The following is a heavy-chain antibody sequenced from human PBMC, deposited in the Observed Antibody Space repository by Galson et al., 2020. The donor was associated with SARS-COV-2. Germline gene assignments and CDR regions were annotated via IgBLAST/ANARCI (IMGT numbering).Heavy chain of an antibody. J-gene: IGHJ3*02. CDR1: GGSISSGGYY. D-gene: IGHD3-22*01. CDR3: ARARITMIVVVDAFDI. CDR2: IYYSGST. Sequence: SETLSLTCTVSGGSISSGGYYWSWIRQHPGQGLEWIGYIYYSGSTYYNPSLKRRVTISVDTCKNQFALKLSSVIDADKAVYYCARARITMIVVVDAFDIWVQGTMVTVSS. V-gene: IGHV4-31*03.